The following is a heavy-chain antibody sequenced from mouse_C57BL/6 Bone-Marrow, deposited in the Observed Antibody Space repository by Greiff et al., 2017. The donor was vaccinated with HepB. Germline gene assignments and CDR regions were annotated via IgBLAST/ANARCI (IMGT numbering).Heavy chain of an antibody. CDR2: IDPSDSYT. J-gene: IGHJ1*03. CDR3: ARRWLLPYWYFDV. CDR1: GYTFTSYW. D-gene: IGHD2-3*01. Sequence: VQLQQPGAELVRPGTSVKLSCKASGYTFTSYWMHWVKQRPGQGLEWIGVIDPSDSYTNYNQKFKGKATLTVDTSSSTAYMQLSSLTSEDSAVYYCARRWLLPYWYFDVWGTGTTVTVSS. V-gene: IGHV1-59*01.